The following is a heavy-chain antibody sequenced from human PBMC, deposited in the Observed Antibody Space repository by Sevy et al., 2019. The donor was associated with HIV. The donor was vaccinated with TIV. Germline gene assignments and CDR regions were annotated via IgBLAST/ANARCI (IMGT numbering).Heavy chain of an antibody. CDR1: GYTFTSYG. Sequence: ASVKVSCKASGYTFTSYGISWVRQAPGQGLEWMGWISAYNGNTNYALKLQGRVTMTTDTSTSTAYMELRSLRSDDTAMYYCARDKIDYYGSGSRFDPWGQGTLVTVSS. CDR3: ARDKIDYYGSGSRFDP. J-gene: IGHJ5*02. D-gene: IGHD3-10*01. V-gene: IGHV1-18*04. CDR2: ISAYNGNT.